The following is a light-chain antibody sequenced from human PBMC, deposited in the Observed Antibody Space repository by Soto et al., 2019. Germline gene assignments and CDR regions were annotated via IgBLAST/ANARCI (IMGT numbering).Light chain of an antibody. CDR2: LGS. V-gene: IGKV2-28*01. CDR1: QSLLHSNGYNY. J-gene: IGKJ4*01. CDR3: LQALQTLPLT. Sequence: DIVMTQSPLSLPVTPGEPASISCRSSQSLLHSNGYNYLDWYLQKPGQSPQLLIYLGSNRASGVPDRSSGRGSGTAFTLKISRVEAEDVGVYYCLQALQTLPLTFGGGTKVEIK.